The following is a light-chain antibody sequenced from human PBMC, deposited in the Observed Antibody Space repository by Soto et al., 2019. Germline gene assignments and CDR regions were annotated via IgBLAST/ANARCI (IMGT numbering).Light chain of an antibody. CDR1: SSDVGGHNH. V-gene: IGLV2-8*01. CDR2: EVS. CDR3: SSYAGSMNLI. J-gene: IGLJ2*01. Sequence: QSALTQPPSASGSPGQSVTISCTGSSSDVGGHNHVSWYQQHPGKAPKLMIYEVSKGPSGVPDRFSGSKSVNTASLTVSGLQAEDEADYYCSSYAGSMNLIFGGGTQLTVL.